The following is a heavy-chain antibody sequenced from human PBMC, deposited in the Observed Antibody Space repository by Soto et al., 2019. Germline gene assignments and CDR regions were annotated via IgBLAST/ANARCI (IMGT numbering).Heavy chain of an antibody. V-gene: IGHV3-23*01. CDR3: AKDWSGYCSGGSCQDFDY. CDR1: GFTFSSYA. D-gene: IGHD2-15*01. CDR2: ISGSGGST. Sequence: EVQLLESGGGLVQPGGSLRLSCAASGFTFSSYAMSCVRQAPGKGLEWVSAISGSGGSTYYADSVKGRFTISRDNSKNTLYLQMNSLRAEDTAVYYCAKDWSGYCSGGSCQDFDYWGQGTLVTVSS. J-gene: IGHJ4*02.